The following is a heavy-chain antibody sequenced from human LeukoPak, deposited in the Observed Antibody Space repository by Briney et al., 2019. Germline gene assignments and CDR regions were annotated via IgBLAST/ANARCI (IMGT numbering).Heavy chain of an antibody. D-gene: IGHD3-22*01. CDR2: IKQDGSEK. V-gene: IGHV3-7*01. J-gene: IGHJ4*02. CDR3: ARSLYYYDSSGYYYD. Sequence: GGSLRLSCAASGFTFSSYWMSWVRQAPGKGLEWVANIKQDGSEKYYVDSVKGRFTISRDNAKNSLYLQMNSLRAEDTAVYYCARSLYYYDSSGYYYDWGQGILVTVSS. CDR1: GFTFSSYW.